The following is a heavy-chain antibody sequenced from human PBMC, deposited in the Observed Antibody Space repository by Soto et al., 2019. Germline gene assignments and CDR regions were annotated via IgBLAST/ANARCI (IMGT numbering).Heavy chain of an antibody. CDR2: IIPILGIA. D-gene: IGHD3-9*01. CDR1: GGTFSSYT. V-gene: IGHV1-69*02. CDR3: AQTPRYFDWLFSADYYYYGMDV. J-gene: IGHJ6*02. Sequence: QVQLVQSGAEVKKPGSSVKVSCKASGGTFSSYTISWVRQAPGQGLEWMGRIIPILGIANYAQKFQGRVTITADKSTSTAYMELSSLRSEDTAVYYCAQTPRYFDWLFSADYYYYGMDVWGQGTTVTVSS.